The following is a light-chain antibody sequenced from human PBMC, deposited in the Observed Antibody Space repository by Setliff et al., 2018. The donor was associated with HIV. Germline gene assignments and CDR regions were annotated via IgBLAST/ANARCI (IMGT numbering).Light chain of an antibody. J-gene: IGLJ2*01. CDR2: DVS. CDR3: TSYATTSTLVV. Sequence: QSVLTQPASVSGSPGQAITISCTGTSSDVGGYNYVSWYQQHPGKAPKLMIYDVSKRPSGVPDRFSGSKSGSTASLTISGLQTEDEADYFCTSYATTSTLVVFGGGTKVTVL. V-gene: IGLV2-14*01. CDR1: SSDVGGYNY.